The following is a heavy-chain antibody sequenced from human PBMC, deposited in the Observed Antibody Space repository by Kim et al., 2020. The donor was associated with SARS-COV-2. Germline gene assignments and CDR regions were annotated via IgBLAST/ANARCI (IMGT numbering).Heavy chain of an antibody. CDR1: GFTFSSYA. CDR2: ISGSGGST. CDR3: AKDSPNDFWSGFGGMDV. J-gene: IGHJ6*02. Sequence: GGSLRLSCAASGFTFSSYAMSWVRQAPGKGLEWVSAISGSGGSTYYADSVKGRFTISRDNSKNTLYLQMNSLRAEDTAVYYCAKDSPNDFWSGFGGMDVWGQGTTVTVSS. D-gene: IGHD3-3*01. V-gene: IGHV3-23*01.